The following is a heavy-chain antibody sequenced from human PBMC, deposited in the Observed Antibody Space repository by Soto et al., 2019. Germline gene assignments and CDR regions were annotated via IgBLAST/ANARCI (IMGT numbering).Heavy chain of an antibody. Sequence: QITLKESGPTLVKPTQTVTLTCTFSGFSLNSNGEGVGWIRQPPGKALEWLAFIYWDDHKRYSPSLKNRHTITKDTSANQVVLTMTNMDPVDTATYYCARRRRYGDGRFDPCGEGTMVTVSS. J-gene: IGHJ5*02. V-gene: IGHV2-5*02. D-gene: IGHD4-17*01. CDR2: IYWDDHK. CDR1: GFSLNSNGEG. CDR3: ARRRRYGDGRFDP.